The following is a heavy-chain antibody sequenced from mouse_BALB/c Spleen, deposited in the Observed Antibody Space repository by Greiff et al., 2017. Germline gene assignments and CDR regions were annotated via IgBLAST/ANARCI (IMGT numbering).Heavy chain of an antibody. V-gene: IGHV7-3*02. J-gene: IGHJ3*01. Sequence: EVQLMESGAGLVQPGGSLRLSCATSGFTFTDYYMSWVRQPPGKALEWLGFIRNKANGYTTEYSASVKGRFTISRDNSQSILYLQMNTLRAEDSATYYCARDGGDYDEASWLAYWGQGTLVTVSA. CDR2: IRNKANGYTT. CDR1: GFTFTDYY. CDR3: ARDGGDYDEASWLAY. D-gene: IGHD2-4*01.